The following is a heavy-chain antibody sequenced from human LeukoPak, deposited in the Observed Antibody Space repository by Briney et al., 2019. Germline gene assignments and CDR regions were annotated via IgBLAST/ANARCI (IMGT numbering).Heavy chain of an antibody. CDR2: IYTEFGDT. Sequence: ATVKISCKTSGYNFADYFLHWVQQAPGKGLEWIGRIYTEFGDTKYATRFQGRVTIIADPSTDTAYLDLSGLRSEDTALYYCATGPRNIWDYWGQGTLVTVSS. D-gene: IGHD1-14*01. CDR1: GYNFADYF. CDR3: ATGPRNIWDY. V-gene: IGHV1-69-2*01. J-gene: IGHJ4*02.